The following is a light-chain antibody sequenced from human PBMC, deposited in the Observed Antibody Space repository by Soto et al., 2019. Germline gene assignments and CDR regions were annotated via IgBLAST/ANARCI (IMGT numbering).Light chain of an antibody. J-gene: IGLJ1*01. CDR3: SSYASSSTLYV. CDR2: EVS. Sequence: QSVLTQPASVSGSPGQSITISCTGTSSDVGGYDFVSWYQHHPGKAPTLMISEVSNRPSGVSIRFSGSKSGNTASLTISGLQAEDEADYYCSSYASSSTLYVFGTGTRSPS. V-gene: IGLV2-14*01. CDR1: SSDVGGYDF.